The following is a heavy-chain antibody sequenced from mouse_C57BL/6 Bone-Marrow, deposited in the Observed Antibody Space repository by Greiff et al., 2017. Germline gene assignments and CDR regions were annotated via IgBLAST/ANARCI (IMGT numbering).Heavy chain of an antibody. CDR1: GYTFTSYW. Sequence: VQLQQPGAELVMPGASVKVSCKASGYTFTSYWMHWVKQRPGQGLEWIGRIHPSDSDTNYNQKFKGKATLTVDKSSSLAYMQLSSQTSEDSAVYYWAIRNDVYDWCAYWGQGTLVTVSA. CDR2: IHPSDSDT. J-gene: IGHJ3*01. CDR3: AIRNDVYDWCAY. D-gene: IGHD2-12*01. V-gene: IGHV1-74*01.